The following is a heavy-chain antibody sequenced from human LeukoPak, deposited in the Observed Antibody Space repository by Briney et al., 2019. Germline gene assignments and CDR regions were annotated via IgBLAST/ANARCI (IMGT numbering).Heavy chain of an antibody. CDR1: GFTLTDYY. CDR2: INPHSGVT. V-gene: IGHV1-2*02. J-gene: IGHJ4*02. D-gene: IGHD1-14*01. CDR3: VREGITKAFDL. Sequence: PGASVKVSCKASGFTLTDYYMHWVRLAPGQGLEWMGYINPHSGVTSFPQKFRGRVTLTTDTSISAAYMELSSLISDDTAMYYCVREGITKAFDLWGQGALVTVSS.